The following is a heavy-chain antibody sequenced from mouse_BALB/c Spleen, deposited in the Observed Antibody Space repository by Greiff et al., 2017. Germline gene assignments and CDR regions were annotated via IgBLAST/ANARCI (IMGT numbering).Heavy chain of an antibody. J-gene: IGHJ1*01. CDR1: GFTFSSYA. D-gene: IGHD1-2*01. Sequence: EVQGVESGGGLVKPGGSLKLSCAASGFTFSSYAMSWVRQSPEKRLEWVAEISSGGSYTYYPDTVTGRFTISRDNAKNTLYLEMSSLRSEDTAMYYCARATTATLIDWYFDVWGAGTTVTVSS. CDR3: ARATTATLIDWYFDV. CDR2: ISSGGSYT. V-gene: IGHV5-9-4*01.